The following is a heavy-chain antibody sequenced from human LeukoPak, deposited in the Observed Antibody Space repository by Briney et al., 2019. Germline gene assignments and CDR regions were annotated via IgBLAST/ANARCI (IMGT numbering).Heavy chain of an antibody. D-gene: IGHD6-19*01. V-gene: IGHV1-18*04. J-gene: IGHJ4*02. CDR1: GYTFTSYG. Sequence: ASVKVSCKASGYTFTSYGISWVRQAPGQGLEWMGWISPYNGNTNYAQKLQGRVTMTTDTSTSRAYMELRSLRSDDTAVYYCARASSGWYAAYWGQGTLVTVSS. CDR3: ARASSGWYAAY. CDR2: ISPYNGNT.